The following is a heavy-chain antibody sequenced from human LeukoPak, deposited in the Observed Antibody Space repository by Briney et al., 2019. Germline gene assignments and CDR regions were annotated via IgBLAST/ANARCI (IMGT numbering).Heavy chain of an antibody. V-gene: IGHV4-59*01. Sequence: PSETLSLTCTVSGGSISSYYWSWIRQPPGKGLEWIGYIYYSGSTNYNPSLKSRVTISVDTSKSQFSLKLSSVTAADTAVYYCARVSEMATNYYYYYGMDVWGQGTTVTVSS. D-gene: IGHD5-24*01. J-gene: IGHJ6*02. CDR2: IYYSGST. CDR1: GGSISSYY. CDR3: ARVSEMATNYYYYYGMDV.